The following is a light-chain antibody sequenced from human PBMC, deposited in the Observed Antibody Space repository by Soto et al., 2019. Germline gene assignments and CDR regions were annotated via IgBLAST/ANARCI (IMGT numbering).Light chain of an antibody. CDR2: DAS. V-gene: IGKV3-11*01. J-gene: IGKJ1*01. CDR3: QQRSTWPLT. CDR1: QSVGSY. Sequence: EIVXTQSPATLSLSPGERVTLSCRASQSVGSYLAWYQQKLGQAPRLLIYDASNRATGIPARFSGSGSGTDFTLTIGSLEPEDFAVYYCQQRSTWPLTFGQGTKVEIK.